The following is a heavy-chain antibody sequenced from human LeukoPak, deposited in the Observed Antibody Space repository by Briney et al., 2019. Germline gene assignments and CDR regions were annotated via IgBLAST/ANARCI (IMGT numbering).Heavy chain of an antibody. V-gene: IGHV1-18*01. CDR1: GYTFTSYG. CDR2: ISAYNGNT. CDR3: ARVFEGAARSYVWGSYRTYNWFDP. J-gene: IGHJ5*02. Sequence: GASVKVSCKASGYTFTSYGISWVRQAPGQGLEWMGWISAYNGNTNYAQKLQGRVTMTTDTSTSTAYMELRSLRSDDTAVYYCARVFEGAARSYVWGSYRTYNWFDPWGQGTLVTVSS. D-gene: IGHD3-16*02.